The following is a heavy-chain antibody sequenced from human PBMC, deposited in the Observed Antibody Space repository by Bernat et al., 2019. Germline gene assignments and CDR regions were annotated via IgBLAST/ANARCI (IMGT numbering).Heavy chain of an antibody. Sequence: EVQLVESGGGLVKPGGSLRLSCAASGFTFSSYSMNWVRQAPGKGLEWVSSISSSSSYIYYADSVKGRFTISRDNAKNSLYLQMNSLRAEDTAVYYCARDRVNDILTVRSRSYYYYVDVWGKGTTVTVSS. CDR3: ARDRVNDILTVRSRSYYYYVDV. CDR1: GFTFSSYS. V-gene: IGHV3-21*01. D-gene: IGHD3-9*01. CDR2: ISSSSSYI. J-gene: IGHJ6*03.